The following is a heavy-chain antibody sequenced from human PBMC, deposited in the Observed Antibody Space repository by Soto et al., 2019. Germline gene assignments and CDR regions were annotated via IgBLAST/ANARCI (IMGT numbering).Heavy chain of an antibody. CDR1: GAPIISNNW. CDR2: IHHSETT. D-gene: IGHD3-22*01. V-gene: IGHV4-4*02. J-gene: IGHJ6*02. CDR3: ARTSYYDSTGYYNLDV. Sequence: LETLSLACAVSGAPIISNNWWAWLRRSPGKGLEWIGEIHHSETTNYNPSLNSRVSISVDKSKNQFSLKLNSVNAADTADYYCARTSYYDSTGYYNLDVWGPGTTVTVSS.